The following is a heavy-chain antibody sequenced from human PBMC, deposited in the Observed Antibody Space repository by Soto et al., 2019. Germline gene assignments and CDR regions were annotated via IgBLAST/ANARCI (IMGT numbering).Heavy chain of an antibody. D-gene: IGHD6-19*01. CDR3: ATLERYSSGWWGYYFDY. Sequence: QVQLVQSGAEVQKPGSSVKVSCKASGGTFSSYAISWVRQAPGQGLEWMGGIIPIFGTANYAQKFQGRVTITADESTSTAYMELSSLRSEDTAVYYCATLERYSSGWWGYYFDYWGQGTLVTVSS. V-gene: IGHV1-69*01. J-gene: IGHJ4*02. CDR1: GGTFSSYA. CDR2: IIPIFGTA.